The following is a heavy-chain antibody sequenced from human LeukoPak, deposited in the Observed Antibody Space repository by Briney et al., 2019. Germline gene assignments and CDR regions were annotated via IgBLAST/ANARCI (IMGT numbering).Heavy chain of an antibody. CDR3: ARDRYSGYASRWSYDYYYGMDV. D-gene: IGHD5-12*01. V-gene: IGHV3-74*01. CDR1: GFTFSSYW. CDR2: INSDGSST. Sequence: PGGSLRLSCAASGFTFSSYWMHWVRQAPGKGLVWVSRINSDGSSTSYADSVKGRFTISRDNSKNTLYLQMNSLRAEDTAVYYCARDRYSGYASRWSYDYYYGMDVWGQGTTVTVSS. J-gene: IGHJ6*02.